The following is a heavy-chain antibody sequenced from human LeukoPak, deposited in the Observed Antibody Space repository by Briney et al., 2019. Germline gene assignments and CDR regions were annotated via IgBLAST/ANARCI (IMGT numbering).Heavy chain of an antibody. CDR1: GYTFTGYY. D-gene: IGHD2-15*01. V-gene: IGHV1-2*02. J-gene: IGHJ3*02. Sequence: ASVKVSCKASGYTFTGYYMHWVRQAPGQGLEWMGWINPNSGGTNYAQKFQGRVTMTRDTSISTAYMELSRLRSDDTAVYYCARGWEYCSGGSCYIAFDIWGQGTMVTVSS. CDR2: INPNSGGT. CDR3: ARGWEYCSGGSCYIAFDI.